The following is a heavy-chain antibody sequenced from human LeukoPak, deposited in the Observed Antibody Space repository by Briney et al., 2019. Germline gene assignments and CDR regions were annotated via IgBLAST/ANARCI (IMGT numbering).Heavy chain of an antibody. V-gene: IGHV4-31*03. CDR3: ATSKRVTMVRGASPYYYGMDV. CDR1: GGSISSGGYY. J-gene: IGHJ6*02. CDR2: IYYSGST. D-gene: IGHD3-10*01. Sequence: SQTLSLTCTVSGGSISSGGYYWSWIRQHPGKGLEWIGYIYYSGSTYYNPSLKSRVTISVDTSKNQFSLKLSSVTAADTAVYYCATSKRVTMVRGASPYYYGMDVWGQGTTVTVSS.